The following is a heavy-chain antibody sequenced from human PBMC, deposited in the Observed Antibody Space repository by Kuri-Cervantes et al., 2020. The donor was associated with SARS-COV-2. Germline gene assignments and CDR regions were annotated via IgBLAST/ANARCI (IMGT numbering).Heavy chain of an antibody. CDR3: ARIVVPAAIGY. D-gene: IGHD2-2*01. Sequence: SETLSLTCAVYGGSLSGYYGSWIRQPPGKGLEWIGEINYSGSTIYNPSLKIRVTISVDTSKNQFSLKLSSVTAADTAVYYCARIVVPAAIGYWGQGTLVTVSS. J-gene: IGHJ4*02. V-gene: IGHV4-34*01. CDR2: INYSGST. CDR1: GGSLSGYY.